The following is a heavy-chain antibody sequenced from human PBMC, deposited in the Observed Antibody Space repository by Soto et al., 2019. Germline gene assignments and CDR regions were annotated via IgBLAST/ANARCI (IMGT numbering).Heavy chain of an antibody. V-gene: IGHV4-30-2*01. CDR3: ARGPPFGL. Sequence: SETLSLTCAVSGGFISSGGYSWSWIRQPPGKGLEWIGYIYHSGSTYYNPSLKSRVTISVDRSKNQFSLKLSSVTAADTAVYYCARGPPFGLWGQGTPVTRLL. D-gene: IGHD3-3*01. CDR2: IYHSGST. CDR1: GGFISSGGYS. J-gene: IGHJ4*02.